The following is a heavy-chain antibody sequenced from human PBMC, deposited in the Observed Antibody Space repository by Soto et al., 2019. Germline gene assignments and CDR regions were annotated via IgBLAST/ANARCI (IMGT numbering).Heavy chain of an antibody. CDR1: GGTFSSYA. Sequence: ASVKVSCKASGGTFSSYAISWVRQAPGQGLEWMGGIIPIFGTANYAQKFQGRVTITADESTSTAYMELSSLRSEDTAVYYCAREDVNDYVWGSYRFANYVNGIDVWGQGTTVTVSS. CDR2: IIPIFGTA. V-gene: IGHV1-69*13. CDR3: AREDVNDYVWGSYRFANYVNGIDV. D-gene: IGHD3-16*02. J-gene: IGHJ6*02.